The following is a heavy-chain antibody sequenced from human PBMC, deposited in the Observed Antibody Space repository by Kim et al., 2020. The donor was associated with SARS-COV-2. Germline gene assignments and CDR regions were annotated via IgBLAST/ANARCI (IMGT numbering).Heavy chain of an antibody. CDR3: ARDLYGDYDYYMDV. V-gene: IGHV1-3*01. D-gene: IGHD4-17*01. CDR2: INGGKGNT. J-gene: IGHJ6*03. Sequence: ASVKVSCKASGYNFNTYAIHWVRQAPGQRLEWMGWINGGKGNTKYSQNFQGRVTITRDTSASTAYMELSGLRSEDTAVYYCARDLYGDYDYYMDVWGEGT. CDR1: GYNFNTYA.